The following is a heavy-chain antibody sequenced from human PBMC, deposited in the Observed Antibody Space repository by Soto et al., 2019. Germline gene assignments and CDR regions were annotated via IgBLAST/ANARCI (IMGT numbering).Heavy chain of an antibody. CDR3: ARQGGVLSRLDY. J-gene: IGHJ4*02. D-gene: IGHD3-16*01. CDR2: IWYDGSNK. CDR1: GFTFSSYG. Sequence: QVQLVESGGGVVQPGRSLRLSCAASGFTFSSYGIHWVRQAPGKGLEWVAVIWYDGSNKYYADSVKGRFTISRDNSNNTLYLQMNSLRAEDTAVYYCARQGGVLSRLDYWGQGTLVTVSS. V-gene: IGHV3-33*01.